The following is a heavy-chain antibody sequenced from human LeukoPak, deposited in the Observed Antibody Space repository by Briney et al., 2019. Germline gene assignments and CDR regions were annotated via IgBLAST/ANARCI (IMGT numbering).Heavy chain of an antibody. CDR3: ARDTAQYYDFWSGYHYYGMDV. D-gene: IGHD3-3*01. J-gene: IGHJ6*02. Sequence: SETLSLTCTVSGGSIRNYYWSWIRQPAGKGLEWIGRIYTSGSTNYNPSLKSRVTMSVDTSKNQFSLKLSSVTAADTAVYYCARDTAQYYDFWSGYHYYGMDVWGQGTTVTVSS. CDR2: IYTSGST. V-gene: IGHV4-4*07. CDR1: GGSIRNYY.